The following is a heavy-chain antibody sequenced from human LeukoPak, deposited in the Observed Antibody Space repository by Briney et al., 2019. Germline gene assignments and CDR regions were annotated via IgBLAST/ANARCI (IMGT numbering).Heavy chain of an antibody. D-gene: IGHD4/OR15-4a*01. V-gene: IGHV1-8*01. CDR3: ARFRYDYGDGPDY. Sequence: GASVKVSCKASGYTFTSYDINWVRQAAGQGLEWMGFVTPNSGNTGYAQKLQGGVTMTTNNSIGAAYMELSSLRSEDTAVYYCARFRYDYGDGPDYWGQGTLVTVSS. J-gene: IGHJ4*02. CDR2: VTPNSGNT. CDR1: GYTFTSYD.